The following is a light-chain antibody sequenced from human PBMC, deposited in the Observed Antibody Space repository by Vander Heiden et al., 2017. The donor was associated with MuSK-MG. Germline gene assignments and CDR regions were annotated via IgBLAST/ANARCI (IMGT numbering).Light chain of an antibody. Sequence: QSALTQPASVYGSPGQSITVSCTGTSTDVGGYDSVSWYQQHPGKAPNLMIYDVSNRPAGGSNRFSGSKSGNTASLTIAGLQAEDEADYYCSSYTSSSTRVFGTGTKVTVL. CDR1: STDVGGYDS. V-gene: IGLV2-14*01. CDR3: SSYTSSSTRV. J-gene: IGLJ1*01. CDR2: DVS.